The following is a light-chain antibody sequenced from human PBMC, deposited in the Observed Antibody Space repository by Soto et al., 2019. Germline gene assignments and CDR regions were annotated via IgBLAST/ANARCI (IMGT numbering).Light chain of an antibody. CDR1: QSVSSNH. CDR2: GGS. Sequence: DIGLPQSPGTLSLSPGERATLSCRASQSVSSNHLAWYQQKPGQAPRLLIYGGSSRATGIPARFSGSGSETDFTLTITRLEPEDFALYYCQQYSSSRTFGQATKVDIK. V-gene: IGKV3-20*01. CDR3: QQYSSSRT. J-gene: IGKJ1*01.